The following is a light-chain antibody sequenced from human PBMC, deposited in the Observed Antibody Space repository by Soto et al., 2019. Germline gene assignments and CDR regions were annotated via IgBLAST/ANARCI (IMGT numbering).Light chain of an antibody. Sequence: EIVLTQSPGTLSLSPGERATRSCRASQSVSSSSLAWYQQKRGQAPRLLIHDASGRATGIPDRFSGSGSGTDFTLTVSRLEPDDFATYYCQQYNSGWTFGQGTKVDIK. J-gene: IGKJ1*01. CDR1: QSVSSSS. V-gene: IGKV3-20*01. CDR3: QQYNSGWT. CDR2: DAS.